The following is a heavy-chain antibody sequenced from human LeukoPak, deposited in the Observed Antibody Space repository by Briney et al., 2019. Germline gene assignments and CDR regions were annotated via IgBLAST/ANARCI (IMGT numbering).Heavy chain of an antibody. Sequence: HPGGSLRLSCAASGFTFKNYAMGWVRQAPGKGLEWISGITGSGGNTYYADSVRGRFTISRDNSKNTLFLQMSNLRAEDTAVYFCARGGGLDVWGQGATVTVSS. CDR2: ITGSGGNT. CDR3: ARGGGLDV. V-gene: IGHV3-23*01. CDR1: GFTFKNYA. D-gene: IGHD3-16*01. J-gene: IGHJ6*02.